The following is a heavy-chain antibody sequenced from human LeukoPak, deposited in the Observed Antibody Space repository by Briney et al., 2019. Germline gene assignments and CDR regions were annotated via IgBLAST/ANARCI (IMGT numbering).Heavy chain of an antibody. V-gene: IGHV3-30*02. CDR1: GFTFSSYG. Sequence: GGSLRLSCAASGFTFSSYGMHWVRQAPGKGLEWVAFIRYDGSNKYYADSVKGRFTISRDNSKNTLYLQMNSLRAEDTAVYYCANIDGGWHGALAPPPSSNYWGQGTLVAVSS. J-gene: IGHJ4*02. CDR3: ANIDGGWHGALAPPPSSNY. D-gene: IGHD6-19*01. CDR2: IRYDGSNK.